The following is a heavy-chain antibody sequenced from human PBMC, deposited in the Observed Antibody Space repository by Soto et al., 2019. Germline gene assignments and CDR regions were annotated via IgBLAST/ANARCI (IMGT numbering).Heavy chain of an antibody. D-gene: IGHD3-22*01. J-gene: IGHJ4*02. Sequence: PSETLSLTCTVSGGSISSSSYYWGWIRQPPGKGLEWIGSIYYSGSTYYNPSLKSRVTISVDTSKNQFSLKLSSVTAADTAVYYCARFSPDSSGYLGFDYWGQGTMVAVSS. CDR2: IYYSGST. CDR1: GGSISSSSYY. CDR3: ARFSPDSSGYLGFDY. V-gene: IGHV4-39*01.